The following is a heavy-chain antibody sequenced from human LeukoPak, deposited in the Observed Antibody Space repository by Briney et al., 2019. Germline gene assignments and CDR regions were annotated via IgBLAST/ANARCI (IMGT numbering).Heavy chain of an antibody. Sequence: PGGSLRLSCAASGFTFSSYAMSWVRQAPGKGLEWVANIKQDGSEKYYVDSVKGRFTISRDNAKNSLYLQMNSLRAEDTAVYYCARVDDSSGYYYSDAFDIWGQGTMVTVSS. D-gene: IGHD3-22*01. J-gene: IGHJ3*02. CDR2: IKQDGSEK. CDR3: ARVDDSSGYYYSDAFDI. CDR1: GFTFSSYA. V-gene: IGHV3-7*03.